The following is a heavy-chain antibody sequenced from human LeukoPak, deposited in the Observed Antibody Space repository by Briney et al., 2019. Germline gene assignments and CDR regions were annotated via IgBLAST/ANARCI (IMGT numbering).Heavy chain of an antibody. Sequence: XGSLRLSCAASGFTFSSYWMSWVRQAPGKGLEWVADIKQDGSEKYYVDSVKGRFTISRDNAKNSLYLQMNSLRAEDTAVYYCARLKTTVTTSPIFDYWGQGTLVTVSS. CDR1: GFTFSSYW. D-gene: IGHD4-17*01. V-gene: IGHV3-7*01. J-gene: IGHJ4*02. CDR2: IKQDGSEK. CDR3: ARLKTTVTTSPIFDY.